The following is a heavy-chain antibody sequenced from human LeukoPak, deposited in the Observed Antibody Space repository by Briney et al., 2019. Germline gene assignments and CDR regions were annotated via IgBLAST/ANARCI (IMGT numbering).Heavy chain of an antibody. CDR3: LGRSSQHLWFQWQ. CDR2: INDDGSST. Sequence: HPGESLRLSCAASGLSITNYWMHWVRQAPGKGLVWVSRINDDGSSTTYADSVKGRFTISRDSAKNTLYLQMNSLRAEDTAVYYCLGRSSQHLWFQWQWGQGTLVTVSS. V-gene: IGHV3-74*03. D-gene: IGHD5-18*01. CDR1: GLSITNYW. J-gene: IGHJ4*02.